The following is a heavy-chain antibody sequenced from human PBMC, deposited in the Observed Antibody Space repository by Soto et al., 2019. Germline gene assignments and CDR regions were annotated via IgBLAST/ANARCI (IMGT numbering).Heavy chain of an antibody. CDR3: ARISLVVPGSLYWYFDL. CDR2: ISGSGDTT. D-gene: IGHD3-22*01. J-gene: IGHJ2*01. CDR1: GGIISDYA. V-gene: IGHV3-48*03. Sequence: GRFLRLSCTAAGGIISDYASTWVRQAPGKGLEWVSSISGSGDTTFYADSVRGRFTASRDNAKNSLYLQINSLRAEDTAVYYCARISLVVPGSLYWYFDLWRRGTLVTVSS.